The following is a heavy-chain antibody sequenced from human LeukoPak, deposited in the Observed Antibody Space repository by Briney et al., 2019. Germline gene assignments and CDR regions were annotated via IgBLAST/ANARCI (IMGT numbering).Heavy chain of an antibody. Sequence: GGSLSLSCAASGFTFSSYAMSWVRQAQGKGLEWVSAISGSGGSTYYADSVKGRFTISRDNSKNTLYLQMNSLRAEDTAVYYCAKGVIVGATYFDYWGQGTLVTVSS. V-gene: IGHV3-23*01. CDR1: GFTFSSYA. D-gene: IGHD1-26*01. CDR3: AKGVIVGATYFDY. CDR2: ISGSGGST. J-gene: IGHJ4*02.